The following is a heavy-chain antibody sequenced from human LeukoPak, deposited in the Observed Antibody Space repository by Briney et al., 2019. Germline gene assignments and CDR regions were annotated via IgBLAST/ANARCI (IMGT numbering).Heavy chain of an antibody. V-gene: IGHV4-59*01. D-gene: IGHD1-26*01. CDR1: GGSITNSY. Sequence: SETLSLTCTVSGGSITNSYWSWIRQPPGKGLEWIGHFHDSEGTNYHPSLKSQVSISLDTSKNQVSLWLNSVTAADTAVYYCARGDPSGRPGIGFDFWGQGALVSVSS. CDR2: FHDSEGT. CDR3: ARGDPSGRPGIGFDF. J-gene: IGHJ4*02.